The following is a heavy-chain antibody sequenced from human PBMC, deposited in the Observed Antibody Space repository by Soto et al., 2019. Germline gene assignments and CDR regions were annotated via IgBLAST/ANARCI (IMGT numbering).Heavy chain of an antibody. V-gene: IGHV1-18*01. CDR2: ISAYNGNT. D-gene: IGHD6-19*01. CDR1: GYTFTSYG. Sequence: QVQLVQSGAEVKKPGASVKVSCKASGYTFTSYGISWVRQAPGQGLEWMGWISAYNGNTHYAQKLQGRVTMTTDTASSTAYMELRSLRSDDTAVYYCAIDVAVAGPLYYFDYWGKGTLVTVAS. CDR3: AIDVAVAGPLYYFDY. J-gene: IGHJ4*02.